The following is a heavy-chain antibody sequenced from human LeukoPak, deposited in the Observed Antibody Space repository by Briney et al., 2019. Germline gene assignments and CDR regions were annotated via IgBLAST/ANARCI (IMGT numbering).Heavy chain of an antibody. D-gene: IGHD3-10*01. J-gene: IGHJ4*02. CDR3: ARDPIPRITMVRGATTVDDY. CDR2: IYYSGST. CDR1: GGSISSSSYY. V-gene: IGHV4-39*07. Sequence: SETLSLTCTVSGGSISSSSYYWGWIRQPPGKGLEWIGSIYYSGSTYYNPSLKSRVTISVDTSKNQFSLKLSSVTAADTAVYYCARDPIPRITMVRGATTVDDYWGQGTLVTVSS.